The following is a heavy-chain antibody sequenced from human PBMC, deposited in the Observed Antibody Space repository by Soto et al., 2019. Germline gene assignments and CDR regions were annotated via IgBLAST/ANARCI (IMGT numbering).Heavy chain of an antibody. CDR1: GFTFSSYS. J-gene: IGHJ4*02. Sequence: EVQLVESGGGLVKPGGSLRLSCAASGFTFSSYSMNWVRQAPGKGLEWVSSISSSGSTIYYADSVKGRFTISRDNAKNSLYLQMNSLRAEDTAMYYCARRDLASDYYDSSGYYQHFDYWGQGGLVTVSS. CDR2: ISSSGSTI. V-gene: IGHV3-21*04. D-gene: IGHD3-22*01. CDR3: ARRDLASDYYDSSGYYQHFDY.